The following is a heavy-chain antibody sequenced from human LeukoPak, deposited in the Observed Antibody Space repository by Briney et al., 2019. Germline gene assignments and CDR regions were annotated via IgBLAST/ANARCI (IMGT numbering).Heavy chain of an antibody. CDR1: GTSFSGYS. CDR2: ITDSGGT. J-gene: IGHJ4*02. CDR3: ARIESYHILYRPY. Sequence: SETLSLTCAVYGTSFSGYSWSWIRQSPGKGLEWIGEITDSGGTNYNPSFKSRLTISADTPKNQFSMKLASVTAADTAVYYCARIESYHILYRPYWGQGTLVTVSS. V-gene: IGHV4-34*01. D-gene: IGHD3-9*01.